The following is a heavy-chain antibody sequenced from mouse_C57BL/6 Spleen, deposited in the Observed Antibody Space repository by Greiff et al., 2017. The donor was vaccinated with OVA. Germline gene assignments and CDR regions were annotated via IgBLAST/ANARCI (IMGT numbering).Heavy chain of an antibody. CDR1: GFSLTSYG. CDR3: AKEGYYDYDGPAWFAY. D-gene: IGHD2-4*01. CDR2: IWRGGST. Sequence: QVQLQQSGPGLVQPSQSLSITCTVSGFSLTSYGVHWVRQSPGKGLEWLGVIWRGGSTDYNAAFMSRLSITKDNSKSQVFFKMNSLQADDPAIYYCAKEGYYDYDGPAWFAYWGQGTLVTVSA. V-gene: IGHV2-5*01. J-gene: IGHJ3*01.